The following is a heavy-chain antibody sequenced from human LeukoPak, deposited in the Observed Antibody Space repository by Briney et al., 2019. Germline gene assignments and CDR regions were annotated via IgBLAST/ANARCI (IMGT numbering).Heavy chain of an antibody. V-gene: IGHV4-59*08. CDR3: ARRDFSDQFDY. Sequence: SETLSLTCTVSGGSISNYYWSWIRRPPGKGLEWIGYIYYSGSANYNPSLKSRVTISVDTSKNQFSLKLSSVTAADTAVYYCARRDFSDQFDYWGQGTLVTVSS. CDR1: GGSISNYY. D-gene: IGHD3/OR15-3a*01. J-gene: IGHJ4*02. CDR2: IYYSGSA.